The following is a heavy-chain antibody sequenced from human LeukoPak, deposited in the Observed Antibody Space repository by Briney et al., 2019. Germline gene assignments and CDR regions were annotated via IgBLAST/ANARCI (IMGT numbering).Heavy chain of an antibody. J-gene: IGHJ4*02. CDR3: ARAQKGRVLRFLEWLSLLGY. V-gene: IGHV3-21*01. Sequence: GGSLRLSCAASGFTFSSHSMNWVRQAPGKGLEWVSSISTSSSYIYYADSVKGRFTISRDNAKNSLYLQMNSLRAEDTAVYYCARAQKGRVLRFLEWLSLLGYWGQGTLVTVSS. D-gene: IGHD3-3*01. CDR1: GFTFSSHS. CDR2: ISTSSSYI.